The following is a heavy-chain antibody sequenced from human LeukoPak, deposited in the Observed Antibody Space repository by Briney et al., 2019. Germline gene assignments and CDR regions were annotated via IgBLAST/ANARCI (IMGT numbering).Heavy chain of an antibody. V-gene: IGHV3-74*01. J-gene: IGHJ4*02. CDR1: GFTFSSYS. CDR3: ARGGRAYCYDY. CDR2: LYGDGRGT. Sequence: GGSLRLSCAASGFTFSSYSMNWVRQAPGKGLVWVARLYGDGRGTRYADSVKGRFTISRDNAKNMLYLQMNSLRAEDTAVYYCARGGRAYCYDYWGQGILVTVSS. D-gene: IGHD3-22*01.